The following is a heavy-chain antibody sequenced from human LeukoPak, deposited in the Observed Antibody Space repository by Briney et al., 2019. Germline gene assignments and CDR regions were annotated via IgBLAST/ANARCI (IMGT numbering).Heavy chain of an antibody. Sequence: SETLSLTCSVSDDSITMYYWTWIRQPPGKGLEWIGYVDHTGSTNFNPSLNGRVSISRDTSKNQFSLKLSSVTAADTAVYYCARALRRQQLVSFDYWGQGTLVTVSS. CDR3: ARALRRQQLVSFDY. V-gene: IGHV4-59*12. CDR1: DDSITMYY. CDR2: VDHTGST. D-gene: IGHD6-13*01. J-gene: IGHJ4*02.